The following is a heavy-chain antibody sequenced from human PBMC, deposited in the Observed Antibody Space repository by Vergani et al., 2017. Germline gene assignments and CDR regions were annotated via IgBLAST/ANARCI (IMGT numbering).Heavy chain of an antibody. J-gene: IGHJ4*02. V-gene: IGHV3-43*02. CDR1: GFTFDDYA. CDR3: AKANRPLGVADTWIQLWESTDY. Sequence: EVQLVESGGGVVQPGGSLRLSCAASGFTFDDYAMHWVRQAPGKGLEWVSLISGDGGSTYYADSVKGRFPISRDNSKNSLYLQMNSLRTEDTALYYCAKANRPLGVADTWIQLWESTDYWGQGTLVTVSS. CDR2: ISGDGGST. D-gene: IGHD5-18*01.